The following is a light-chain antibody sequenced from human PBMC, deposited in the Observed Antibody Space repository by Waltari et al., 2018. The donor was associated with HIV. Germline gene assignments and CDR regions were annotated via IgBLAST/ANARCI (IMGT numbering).Light chain of an antibody. J-gene: IGLJ1*01. CDR3: SSYTSTSTVYV. V-gene: IGLV2-14*03. Sequence: SALTQPASVSGSPGQSITISCTGTTSDVGGYNSVSCYQLHPGKAPKLMIYAVSNRPSGVSNRFSGSKSDNTASLTISGLQAEDEADYYCSSYTSTSTVYVFGTGTEVTVL. CDR1: TSDVGGYNS. CDR2: AVS.